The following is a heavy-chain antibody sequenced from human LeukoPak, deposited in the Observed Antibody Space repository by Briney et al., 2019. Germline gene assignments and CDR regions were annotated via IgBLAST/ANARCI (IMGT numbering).Heavy chain of an antibody. CDR3: ATFGGHCSSTSCYWKNWFDP. J-gene: IGHJ5*02. CDR1: GYTLTELS. Sequence: GPVKVSCKVSGYTLTELSMHWVRQAPGKGLEWMGGFDPEDGETIYAQKLQGRVTMTEDTSTDTAYMELSSLRSEDTAVYYCATFGGHCSSTSCYWKNWFDPWGQGTLVTVSS. V-gene: IGHV1-24*01. CDR2: FDPEDGET. D-gene: IGHD2-2*01.